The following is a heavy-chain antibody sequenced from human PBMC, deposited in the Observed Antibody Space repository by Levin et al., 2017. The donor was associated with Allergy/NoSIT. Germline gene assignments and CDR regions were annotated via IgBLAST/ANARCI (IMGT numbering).Heavy chain of an antibody. CDR1: GGSISSSSYY. D-gene: IGHD3-10*01. J-gene: IGHJ4*02. CDR3: ASHYYGSGSYPLDDY. CDR2: IYYSGST. V-gene: IGHV4-39*01. Sequence: SETLSLTCTVSGGSISSSSYYWGWIRQPPGKGLEWIGSIYYSGSTYYNPSLKSRVTISVDTSKNQFSLKLSSVTAADTAVYYCASHYYGSGSYPLDDYWGQGTLVTVSS.